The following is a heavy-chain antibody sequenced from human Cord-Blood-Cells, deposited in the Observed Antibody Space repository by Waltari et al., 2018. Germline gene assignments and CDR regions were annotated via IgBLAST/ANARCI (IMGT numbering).Heavy chain of an antibody. Sequence: EVQLVQSGAEVTKPGESLQISCQGSGYSFNHIWIAGLRQMPGKGLEWMGIIYPGYSDTRYSPSVQGQVTISADKSISTAYLQWSSLKASDTAMNYCARHRDSVPPPDYWGQGTLVTVSS. CDR2: IYPGYSDT. V-gene: IGHV5-51*01. D-gene: IGHD3-10*01. CDR1: GYSFNHIW. CDR3: ARHRDSVPPPDY. J-gene: IGHJ4*02.